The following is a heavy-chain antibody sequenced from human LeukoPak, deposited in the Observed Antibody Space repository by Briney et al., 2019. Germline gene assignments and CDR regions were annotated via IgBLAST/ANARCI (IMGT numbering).Heavy chain of an antibody. CDR2: IYHSGST. D-gene: IGHD6-6*01. CDR3: ARDPRIAARPVY. V-gene: IGHV4-30-2*01. J-gene: IGHJ4*02. CDR1: GGSLSSGGYY. Sequence: PSQTLSLTCTVSGGSLSSGGYYWSWIRQPPGKGLEWIGYIYHSGSTYYNLSLKSRVTISLDRSKNQFSLKLSSVTAADTAVYYCARDPRIAARPVYWGQGTLVTVSS.